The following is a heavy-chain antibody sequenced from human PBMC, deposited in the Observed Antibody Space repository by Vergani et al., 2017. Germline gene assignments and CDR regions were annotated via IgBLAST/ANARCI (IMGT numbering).Heavy chain of an antibody. CDR2: INPNSGGN. J-gene: IGHJ6*03. CDR3: ARDPYDYYMDV. V-gene: IGHV1-2*02. CDR1: GYTFTGYY. Sequence: QVQLVQSWAEVKKPGASVKVSCKASGYTFTGYYIHWVRQAPGQGLEWMGWINPNSGGNNYAQKVQGRVNMTRDTSIRTAYMELSRLRSDDTAVYYCARDPYDYYMDVWGKGTTVTVSS.